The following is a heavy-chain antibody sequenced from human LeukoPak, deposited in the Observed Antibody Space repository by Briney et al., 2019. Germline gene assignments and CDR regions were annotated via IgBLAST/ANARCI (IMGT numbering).Heavy chain of an antibody. CDR1: GFAVSSNY. J-gene: IGHJ4*02. D-gene: IGHD5-18*01. V-gene: IGHV3-66*01. CDR3: ARRGSYGSVDY. CDR2: IYSGGST. Sequence: GGSLRLSCAASGFAVSSNYMSWVRQAPGKGLEWVSVIYSGGSTYYADSVKGRFTISRDNSKNTLYLQMNSLRAEDTAVYYCARRGSYGSVDYWGQGTLVTVSS.